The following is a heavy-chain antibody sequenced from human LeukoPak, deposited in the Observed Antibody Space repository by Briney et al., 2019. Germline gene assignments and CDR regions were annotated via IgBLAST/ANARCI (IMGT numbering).Heavy chain of an antibody. V-gene: IGHV3-33*01. CDR1: GFTFSSYG. CDR3: ARDSRYCSGGSCYSVSDY. CDR2: IWYDGSNK. Sequence: GGSLRLSCAASGFTFSSYGMHWVRQAPGKGLEWGAVIWYDGSNKYYADSVKGRFTISRDNSKNTLYLQMNSLRAEDTAVYYCARDSRYCSGGSCYSVSDYWGQGTLVTVSS. D-gene: IGHD2-15*01. J-gene: IGHJ4*02.